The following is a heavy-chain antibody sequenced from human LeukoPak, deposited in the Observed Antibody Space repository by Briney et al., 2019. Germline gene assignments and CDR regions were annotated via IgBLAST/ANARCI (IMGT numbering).Heavy chain of an antibody. D-gene: IGHD2-21*02. CDR2: ITSSSSYI. J-gene: IGHJ3*02. CDR3: ARDPAYCGGDCPAGAFDI. CDR1: GFTFSTYN. Sequence: GGSLRLSCAASGFTFSTYNMNWVRQAPGKGLEWVSSITSSSSYIYYADSVKGRFTISRDNSKNTLYLQMNSPRAEDTAVYYCARDPAYCGGDCPAGAFDIWGQGTMVTVSS. V-gene: IGHV3-21*01.